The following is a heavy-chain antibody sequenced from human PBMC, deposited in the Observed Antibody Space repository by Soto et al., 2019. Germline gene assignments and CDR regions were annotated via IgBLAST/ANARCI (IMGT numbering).Heavy chain of an antibody. CDR1: GFTFSSYA. V-gene: IGHV3-23*01. CDR2: ISGSGGST. Sequence: GGSLRLSCAASGFTFSSYAMSWVLQAPGKGLEWVSAISGSGGSTYYADSVKGRFTISRDNSKNTLYLQMNSLRAEETAVYYCGKDESLSGFPYYYMDVWGKGTTVTVSS. J-gene: IGHJ6*03. D-gene: IGHD3-10*01. CDR3: GKDESLSGFPYYYMDV.